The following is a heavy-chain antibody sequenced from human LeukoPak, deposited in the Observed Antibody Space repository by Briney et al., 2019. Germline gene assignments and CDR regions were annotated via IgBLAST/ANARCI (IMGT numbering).Heavy chain of an antibody. Sequence: GGPLRLSCGASGFIFSSYAMHWVRQAPGKGLEWVAVISYDGCNKYYAASVKGRFSISRDNSKNTLYLQMNSLRAEDTAVYYCARDRAPTGPRPATVVTPVGYWGQGTLVTVSS. J-gene: IGHJ4*02. D-gene: IGHD4-23*01. CDR2: ISYDGCNK. CDR1: GFIFSSYA. V-gene: IGHV3-30-3*01. CDR3: ARDRAPTGPRPATVVTPVGY.